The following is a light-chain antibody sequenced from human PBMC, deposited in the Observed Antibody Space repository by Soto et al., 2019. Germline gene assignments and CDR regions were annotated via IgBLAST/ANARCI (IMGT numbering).Light chain of an antibody. CDR1: SSDVGGYNY. V-gene: IGLV2-14*03. CDR2: DVN. Sequence: QSALTQPASVSGSPGQSITISCTGTSSDVGGYNYVSWYQQHPGNAPKLMIYDVNSRPSGVSNRFSGSKSGNTASLTISGLQAEDEADYYCSSYTSSSALILFGGGTSSPS. J-gene: IGLJ2*01. CDR3: SSYTSSSALIL.